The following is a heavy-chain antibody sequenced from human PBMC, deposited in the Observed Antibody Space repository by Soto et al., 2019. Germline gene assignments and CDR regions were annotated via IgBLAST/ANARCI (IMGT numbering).Heavy chain of an antibody. CDR1: HESLSRSNC. V-gene: IGHV4-4*02. J-gene: IGHJ5*02. D-gene: IGHD3-22*01. CDR3: AREPSYYEAVPRAWFDP. CDR2: IYHSGST. Sequence: ARAVHHESLSRSNCSYSVRYPPGKGLEWIGEIYHSGSTNYNPSLKSRVTISVDKSKNQFSLKLSSVTAADTAVYYCAREPSYYEAVPRAWFDPWGE.